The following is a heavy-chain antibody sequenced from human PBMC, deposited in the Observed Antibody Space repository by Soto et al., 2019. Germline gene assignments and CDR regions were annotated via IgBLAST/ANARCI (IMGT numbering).Heavy chain of an antibody. CDR1: GFTFSSYW. D-gene: IGHD6-13*01. J-gene: IGHJ6*02. CDR2: IKQDGSEK. Sequence: EVQLVESGGGLVQPGGSLRLSCAASGFTFSSYWMSWVRQALVKGLEWVGNIKQDGSEKNYVDFMEGRFTISRDNAENSLYLQMNSLRAEATAVYYCARIASAGRGWDVWGQGTTVVVSS. V-gene: IGHV3-7*01. CDR3: ARIASAGRGWDV.